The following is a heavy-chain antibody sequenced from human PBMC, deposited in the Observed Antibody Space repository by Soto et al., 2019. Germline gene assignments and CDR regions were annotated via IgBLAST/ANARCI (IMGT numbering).Heavy chain of an antibody. CDR3: ARDIVPPGICFDY. V-gene: IGHV3-7*01. CDR2: INPGGSEE. CDR1: GFSFSTFW. J-gene: IGHJ4*02. Sequence: EVQLVDSGGGLVQPGGSLRLSCTASGFSFSTFWMSWVRQAPGKGLEWVANINPGGSEEYYVDSVKGRFTISRDNAKNSLYLQMNSRKAEDTAMYYCARDIVPPGICFDYWGQGALVSVSS. D-gene: IGHD1-26*01.